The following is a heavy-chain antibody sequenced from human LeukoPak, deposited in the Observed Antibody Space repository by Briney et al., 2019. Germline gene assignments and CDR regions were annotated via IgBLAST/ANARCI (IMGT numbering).Heavy chain of an antibody. CDR1: GYTFTGYY. CDR2: INPNSGVT. J-gene: IGHJ6*03. CDR3: ARSLPDYYCYMDV. Sequence: VASVKVSCKASGYTFTGYYIHWVRQAPGQGLVWMAWINPNSGVTNHAQKFQGRVTITRDTSINTAYLDLNDLRSDDSAVYYCARSLPDYYCYMDVWGKGTTVTVSS. V-gene: IGHV1-2*02.